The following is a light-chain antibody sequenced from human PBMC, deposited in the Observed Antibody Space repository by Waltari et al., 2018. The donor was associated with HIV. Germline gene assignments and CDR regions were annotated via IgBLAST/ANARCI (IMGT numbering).Light chain of an antibody. Sequence: QTVVTQEPAFSVSSGGTVTLNCGLSCGSVPSSYYPSWNHQPPGQATRTLITNAHPRSSGGPGRFSGSILGNRAALTIPGAQADDESAYYCLLYMGSGVLVFGGGTKLTVL. CDR1: CGSVPSSYY. V-gene: IGLV8-61*01. CDR2: NAH. CDR3: LLYMGSGVLV. J-gene: IGLJ3*02.